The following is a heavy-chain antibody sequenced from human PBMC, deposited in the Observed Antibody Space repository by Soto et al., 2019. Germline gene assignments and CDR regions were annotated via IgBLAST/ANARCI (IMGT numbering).Heavy chain of an antibody. CDR1: GFTFSTYG. J-gene: IGHJ4*02. D-gene: IGHD1-1*01. CDR2: ISYDGVNK. Sequence: PGGSLRLSCAASGFTFSTYGMHWVRQAPGKGLEWVAVISYDGVNKYYADSVKGRFTISGDNSKNTLYLQMNSLRAEDTAVYYCAKSVYNWNDGFFDYWGQGTLVTVS. CDR3: AKSVYNWNDGFFDY. V-gene: IGHV3-30*18.